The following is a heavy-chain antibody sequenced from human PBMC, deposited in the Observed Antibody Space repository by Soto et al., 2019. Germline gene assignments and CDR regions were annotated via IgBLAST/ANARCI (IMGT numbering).Heavy chain of an antibody. V-gene: IGHV1-58*02. Sequence: SVKVSCKASGFTFTSSAMQWARQSRGQRLEWIGWIVVGSGNTNYAQKFQERVTINSDTSKNQFSLQLKSVTPEDTAVYYCARDGGNGEQWLPPFSSFDCWGQGILVTVSS. CDR1: GFTFTSSA. CDR3: ARDGGNGEQWLPPFSSFDC. CDR2: IVVGSGNT. D-gene: IGHD6-19*01. J-gene: IGHJ4*02.